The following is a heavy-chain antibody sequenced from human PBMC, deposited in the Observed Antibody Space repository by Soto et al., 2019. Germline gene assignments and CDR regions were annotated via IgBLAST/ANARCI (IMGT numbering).Heavy chain of an antibody. Sequence: QITLKESGPTVVKPTQTLTLTCSLSGFSLNTGGVGVGCIGQTPGKALEWLAVIYWDDDKSWNPSLRDRLTINRDASDDQVVLTVTNMDPVDTGTYYCARRRGGFGGGWTTPYFDYWGQGTLVTVSS. J-gene: IGHJ4*02. D-gene: IGHD6-19*01. V-gene: IGHV2-5*02. CDR3: ARRRGGFGGGWTTPYFDY. CDR2: IYWDDDK. CDR1: GFSLNTGGVG.